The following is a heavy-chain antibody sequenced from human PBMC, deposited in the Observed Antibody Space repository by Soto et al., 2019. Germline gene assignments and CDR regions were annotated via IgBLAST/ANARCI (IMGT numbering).Heavy chain of an antibody. CDR2: IYYSGST. Sequence: SETLSLTCTVSGGSISSYYWSWIRQPPGKGLEWIGYIYYSGSTNYNPSLKSRVTISVDTSKNQFSLKLSSATAADTAVYYCAGGIAAAASAWFDPWGQGTLVTVSS. CDR3: AGGIAAAASAWFDP. D-gene: IGHD6-13*01. CDR1: GGSISSYY. V-gene: IGHV4-59*01. J-gene: IGHJ5*02.